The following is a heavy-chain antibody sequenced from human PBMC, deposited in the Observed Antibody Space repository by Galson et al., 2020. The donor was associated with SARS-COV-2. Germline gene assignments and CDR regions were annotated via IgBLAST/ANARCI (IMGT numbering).Heavy chain of an antibody. CDR1: GFTFTSYA. V-gene: IGHV3-30*16. CDR2: ISYDGRNT. CDR3: ARDWRGIAAAGTIDFDY. J-gene: IGHJ4*02. Sequence: GESLKISCAASGFTFTSYAMHWVRQAPGTGLEWVAVISYDGRNTYYADSVKGQLTISRDNSKNTLYLQMNSLRAEDTAVYYCARDWRGIAAAGTIDFDYWGQGTQVIVSS. D-gene: IGHD6-13*01.